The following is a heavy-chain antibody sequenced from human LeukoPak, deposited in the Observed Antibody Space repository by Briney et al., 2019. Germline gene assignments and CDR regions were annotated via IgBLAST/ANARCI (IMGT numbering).Heavy chain of an antibody. CDR1: GYTFTDYY. CDR3: ATEIPKRAVAGLWVAFDM. Sequence: ASVQVPCKASGYTFTDYYMHWVQQAPGKGLEWMGRVDLEESETIYAEKFQGRVTITADTSTDTAHMELSIRGADDTAGYYCATEIPKRAVAGLWVAFDMGDQGQMVTVS. J-gene: IGHJ3*02. V-gene: IGHV1-69-2*01. D-gene: IGHD6-19*01. CDR2: VDLEESET.